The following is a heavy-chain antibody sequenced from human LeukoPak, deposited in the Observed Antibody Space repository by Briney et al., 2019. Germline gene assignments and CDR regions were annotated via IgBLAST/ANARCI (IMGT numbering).Heavy chain of an antibody. CDR3: ARHGRANGLDI. J-gene: IGHJ3*02. D-gene: IGHD2-8*01. Sequence: PSETLSLTCTVSGGSISSSSYYWGWIRQPPGKGLEWIGSIYYSGTTYNNPSLKSRVTISVDTSKNQFSLKLRSVTAADTAVYYCARHGRANGLDIWGQGTIVTVSS. CDR1: GGSISSSSYY. CDR2: IYYSGTT. V-gene: IGHV4-39*01.